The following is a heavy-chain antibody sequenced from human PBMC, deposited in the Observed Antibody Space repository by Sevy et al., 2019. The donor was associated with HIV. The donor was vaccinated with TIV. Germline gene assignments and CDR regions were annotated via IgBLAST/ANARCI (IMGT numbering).Heavy chain of an antibody. V-gene: IGHV3-48*02. D-gene: IGHD5-18*01. CDR3: ARDAMGTAMEIGDYFDY. J-gene: IGHJ4*02. Sequence: GGSLRLSCAASGFTFSSYSMNWVRQAPGKGLEWVSYISSSSTIYYADSVKGRFTISRDNAKNSLYLQMNSLRDEDMAVYYCARDAMGTAMEIGDYFDYWGQGTLVTVSS. CDR1: GFTFSSYS. CDR2: ISSSSTI.